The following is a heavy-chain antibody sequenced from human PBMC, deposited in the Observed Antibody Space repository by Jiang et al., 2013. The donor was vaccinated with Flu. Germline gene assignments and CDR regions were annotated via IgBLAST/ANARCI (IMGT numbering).Heavy chain of an antibody. CDR2: ISGSGGST. Sequence: EVQLLESGGGLVQPGGSLRLSCAASGFTFSSYAMSWARQAPGKGLEWVSAISGSGGSTYYADSVKGRFTISRDNSKNTLYLQMNSLRAEDTAVYYCAKDLLAPRKYYYDSSGYYGIPWTYFDY. CDR3: AKDLLAPRKYYYDSSGYYGIPWTYFDY. V-gene: IGHV3-23*01. D-gene: IGHD3-22*01. J-gene: IGHJ4*01. CDR1: GFTFSSYA.